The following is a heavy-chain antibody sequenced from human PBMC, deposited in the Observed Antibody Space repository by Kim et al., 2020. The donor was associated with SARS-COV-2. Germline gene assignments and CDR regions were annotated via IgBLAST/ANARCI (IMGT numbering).Heavy chain of an antibody. V-gene: IGHV4-39*01. CDR1: GGSISGTSRY. J-gene: IGHJ5*02. Sequence: SETLSLTCTVSGGSISGTSRYWGWIRQPPGKGLEWIGSIFYSGTTYYNPSLKSRVTISVDTSKNQFSLKLSSVTAADTAVYYCASVIGVGSWGQGTPVTV. CDR3: ASVIGVGS. CDR2: IFYSGTT. D-gene: IGHD1-26*01.